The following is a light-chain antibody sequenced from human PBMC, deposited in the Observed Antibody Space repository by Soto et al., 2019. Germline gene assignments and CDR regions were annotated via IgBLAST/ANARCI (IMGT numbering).Light chain of an antibody. V-gene: IGKV1-5*03. J-gene: IGKJ1*01. CDR3: QQYGTSSRT. CDR2: LAS. Sequence: DIQMTQSPSTLSAFLGDRVTMTFGASQTISTSLAWYQQKPGKAPKLLIYLASTLQSGVPARFSGSGSATEFTLSISSLQPDDFATYYCQQYGTSSRTFGQGTKV. CDR1: QTISTS.